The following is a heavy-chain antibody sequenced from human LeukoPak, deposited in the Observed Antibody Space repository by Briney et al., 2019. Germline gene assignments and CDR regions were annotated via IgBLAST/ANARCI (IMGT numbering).Heavy chain of an antibody. V-gene: IGHV3-30-3*01. CDR2: ISYDGSNK. CDR1: GFTFSSYA. D-gene: IGHD3-3*01. J-gene: IGHJ6*03. Sequence: AGGSLRLSCAASGFTFSSYAMHWVRQAPGKGLEWVAVISYDGSNKYYADSVKGRFTISRDNYKNTLFLQMNSLSVDDTAVYYCAKVPDFGVGYYYYYMDVWGKGTTVTVSS. CDR3: AKVPDFGVGYYYYYMDV.